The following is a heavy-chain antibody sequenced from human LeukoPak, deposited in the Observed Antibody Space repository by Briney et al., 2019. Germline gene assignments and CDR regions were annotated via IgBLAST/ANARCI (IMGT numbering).Heavy chain of an antibody. CDR1: GFTFSSYW. D-gene: IGHD2-2*01. CDR2: IKQDGSEK. CDR3: ARVVPAAMDAFDI. J-gene: IGHJ3*02. Sequence: GGSLRLSCAASGFTFSSYWMSWVRQAPGKGLEWVASIKQDGSEKYYVDSVKGRFTISRDNAKNSLYLQMNSLRAEDTAVYYCARVVPAAMDAFDIWGQGTMVTVSS. V-gene: IGHV3-7*03.